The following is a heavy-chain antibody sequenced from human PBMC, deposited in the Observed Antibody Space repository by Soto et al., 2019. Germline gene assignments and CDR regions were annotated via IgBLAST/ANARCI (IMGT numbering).Heavy chain of an antibody. J-gene: IGHJ4*02. V-gene: IGHV4-34*01. CDR1: GGSLSGYS. D-gene: IGHD3-10*01. Sequence: SETLSLTCTVYGGSLSGYSWSWIRQSPGKGLEWIGKINQSGSTYYNPSLKSRVTISVDTSKNQFSLKLSSVTAADTAVYYCARSLRRGPPFDYWGQGTLVTVSS. CDR3: ARSLRRGPPFDY. CDR2: INQSGST.